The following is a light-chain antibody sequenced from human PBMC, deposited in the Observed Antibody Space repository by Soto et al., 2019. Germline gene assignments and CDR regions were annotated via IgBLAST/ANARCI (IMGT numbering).Light chain of an antibody. CDR3: QQYNNCALT. CDR2: GAS. Sequence: EIVMTQSPATLSVSPGERATLSCRASQSVSSNLAWYQQKPGQAPRLLIYGASTRATGSPARFSGSGSGTEFTLTISSLQSEDFAVYYCQQYNNCALTFGPGTKVEIK. CDR1: QSVSSN. V-gene: IGKV3-15*01. J-gene: IGKJ3*01.